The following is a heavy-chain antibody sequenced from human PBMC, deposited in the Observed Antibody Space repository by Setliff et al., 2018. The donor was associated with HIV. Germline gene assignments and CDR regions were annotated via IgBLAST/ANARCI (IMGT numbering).Heavy chain of an antibody. Sequence: PGGPLRLSCAASGFTFNTYWMTWVRQAPGKGLEWVANIKQDGSEKYYADSVKDRFTISRDNSKNTLYLQMDSLRTEDTAVYYCAREIGSSGSAGDFDDWGQGTLVTVSS. CDR2: IKQDGSEK. V-gene: IGHV3-7*01. D-gene: IGHD6-19*01. J-gene: IGHJ4*02. CDR3: AREIGSSGSAGDFDD. CDR1: GFTFNTYW.